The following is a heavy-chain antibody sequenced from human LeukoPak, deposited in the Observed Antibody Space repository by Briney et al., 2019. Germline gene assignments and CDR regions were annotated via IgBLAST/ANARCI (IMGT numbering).Heavy chain of an antibody. D-gene: IGHD2-21*01. V-gene: IGHV4-4*07. CDR2: IFPSGNT. CDR3: ARSSGQYQLLYYYYYMDV. Sequence: SETLSLTCSFSGDIMSNAFWAWIRQPAGKGLEWIGRIFPSGNTNYNPSLKSRVTISVDTSKNQFSLKLSSVTAADTAVYYCARSSGQYQLLYYYYYMDVWGKGTTVTVSS. CDR1: GDIMSNAF. J-gene: IGHJ6*03.